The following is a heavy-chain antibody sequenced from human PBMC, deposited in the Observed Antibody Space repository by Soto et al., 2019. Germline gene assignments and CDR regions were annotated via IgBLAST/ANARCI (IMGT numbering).Heavy chain of an antibody. CDR1: GFTFSSYA. V-gene: IGHV3-30-3*01. Sequence: GGSLRLSCAASGFTFSSYAMHWVRQAPGKGLEWVAVISYDGSNKYYADSVKGRFTISRDNSKNTLYLQMNSLRGEDTAVYYCARSHIAVAGSFYGMDVWGQGTTVTVSS. D-gene: IGHD6-19*01. CDR2: ISYDGSNK. CDR3: ARSHIAVAGSFYGMDV. J-gene: IGHJ6*02.